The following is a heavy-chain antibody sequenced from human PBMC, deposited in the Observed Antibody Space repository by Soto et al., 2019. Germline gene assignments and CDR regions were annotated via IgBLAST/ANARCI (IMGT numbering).Heavy chain of an antibody. D-gene: IGHD2-2*01. CDR3: AKLIPVVPAAPFDY. Sequence: GGSLRLSCAASGFTFSSYAMSWVRQAPGKGLEWVSAISGSGGRTYYADSVKGRFTISRDNSKNTLYLQMNSLRSEDTAVYYCAKLIPVVPAAPFDYWGQGTLVTVSS. J-gene: IGHJ4*02. CDR1: GFTFSSYA. V-gene: IGHV3-23*01. CDR2: ISGSGGRT.